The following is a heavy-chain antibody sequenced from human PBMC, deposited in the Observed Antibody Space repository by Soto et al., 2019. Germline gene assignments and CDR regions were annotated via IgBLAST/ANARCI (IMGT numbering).Heavy chain of an antibody. Sequence: SETLSLTCTVSGGSTGISSYYWGWIRQPPGKGLEWIGYIYHRGSTYYNPSLKSRVTISVDTSKNQFSLKLSSVTAADTAVYYCARGDILTGPHDYWGQGTLVTVSS. J-gene: IGHJ4*02. CDR3: ARGDILTGPHDY. CDR1: GGSTGISSYY. CDR2: IYHRGST. V-gene: IGHV4-39*07. D-gene: IGHD3-9*01.